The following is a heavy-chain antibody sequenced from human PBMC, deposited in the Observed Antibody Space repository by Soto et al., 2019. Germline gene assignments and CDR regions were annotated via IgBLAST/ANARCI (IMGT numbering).Heavy chain of an antibody. J-gene: IGHJ4*02. D-gene: IGHD3-10*01. CDR2: TSAYNGNT. Sequence: ASVKVSCKASGYTFTSYGISWVRQAPGQGLEWMGWTSAYNGNTNYAQKLQGRVTMTTDTSTSTAYMELRSLRSDDTAVYYCARGIGLLWFGESPYYFDYWGQGTLVTVSS. CDR3: ARGIGLLWFGESPYYFDY. V-gene: IGHV1-18*01. CDR1: GYTFTSYG.